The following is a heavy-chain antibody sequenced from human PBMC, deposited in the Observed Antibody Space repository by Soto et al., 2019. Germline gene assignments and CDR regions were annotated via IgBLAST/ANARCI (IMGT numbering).Heavy chain of an antibody. CDR1: GFTFSSYG. J-gene: IGHJ4*02. CDR3: APWFGAFDY. V-gene: IGHV3-30*03. Sequence: QVQLVESGGGVVQPGRSLRLSCAASGFTFSSYGMHWVRQAPGKGLEWVAGISYDGSNKYYADSVKVRFTISRDNSKNTLYLQMNSLRAEDTAVYYCAPWFGAFDYWGQGTLVTVSS. D-gene: IGHD3-10*01. CDR2: ISYDGSNK.